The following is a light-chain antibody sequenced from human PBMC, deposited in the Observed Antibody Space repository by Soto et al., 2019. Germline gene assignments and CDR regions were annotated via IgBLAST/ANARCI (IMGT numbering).Light chain of an antibody. CDR3: QQRSNWPPT. Sequence: EIVLTQSPVTLSLSPGERATLSCRASQTVSSFLAWYQQKPGQAPRLLIYDASNRATGIPGRFSGSGSGTDFTLTISSLEPEDFAVDYCQQRSNWPPTFGQGTKVEIK. V-gene: IGKV3-11*01. CDR2: DAS. CDR1: QTVSSF. J-gene: IGKJ1*01.